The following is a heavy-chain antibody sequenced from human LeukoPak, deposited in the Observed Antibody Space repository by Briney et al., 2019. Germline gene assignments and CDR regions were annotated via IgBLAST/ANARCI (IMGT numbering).Heavy chain of an antibody. D-gene: IGHD2-2*01. J-gene: IGHJ4*02. CDR3: ARVVSYCSSISCYLHYFDY. CDR2: INPNSGGT. Sequence: GASVKVSCKASGYTFTGYYMHWVRQAPGQGLEWMGWINPNSGGTNYGQKFQGRVTLTRDTSISTAYMELSSLRSDDTAVYYCARVVSYCSSISCYLHYFDYWGQGTLVTVSS. CDR1: GYTFTGYY. V-gene: IGHV1-2*02.